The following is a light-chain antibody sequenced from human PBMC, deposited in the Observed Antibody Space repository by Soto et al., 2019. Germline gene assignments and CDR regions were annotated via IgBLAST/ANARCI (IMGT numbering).Light chain of an antibody. Sequence: DIQMTQSPSSLSASVGDRVTITCRASQDISSYLNWYQQKPGKAPKLLIYGASNLETGVPPRFSGSGSGTDFTFTISSLQPEDIATYYCQQYDNLPRLTFGGGTKVEIK. V-gene: IGKV1-33*01. CDR3: QQYDNLPRLT. CDR2: GAS. CDR1: QDISSY. J-gene: IGKJ4*01.